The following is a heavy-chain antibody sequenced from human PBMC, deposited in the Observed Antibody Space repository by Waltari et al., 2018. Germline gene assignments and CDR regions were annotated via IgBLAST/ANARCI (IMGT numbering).Heavy chain of an antibody. CDR2: IYPGDSDT. Sequence: VQLVQPVAAVTKPGESLTISCKGSGYSCTSFWIGWVRQLPGKGLEWRRIIYPGDSDTRYSPAFQGEGTISADKSISTAYLQWSSLKASDTAMYYCARTTYSRTEGYFDYWGQGTLVTVSS. D-gene: IGHD6-13*01. V-gene: IGHV5-51*03. J-gene: IGHJ4*02. CDR1: GYSCTSFW. CDR3: ARTTYSRTEGYFDY.